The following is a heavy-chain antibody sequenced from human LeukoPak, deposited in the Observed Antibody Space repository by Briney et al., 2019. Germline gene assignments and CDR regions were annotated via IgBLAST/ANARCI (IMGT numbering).Heavy chain of an antibody. CDR1: GFTFSTYG. V-gene: IGHV3-30*02. Sequence: SGGSLRLSCAASGFTFSTYGMHWVRQAPGKGLEWVAFTRYDGNNKYYADFVKGRFTISRDNSKNTLYLHMNSLRTEDTAVYYCAKIEGKYQLANVPDHWGQGTLVTVSS. D-gene: IGHD2-2*01. J-gene: IGHJ4*02. CDR3: AKIEGKYQLANVPDH. CDR2: TRYDGNNK.